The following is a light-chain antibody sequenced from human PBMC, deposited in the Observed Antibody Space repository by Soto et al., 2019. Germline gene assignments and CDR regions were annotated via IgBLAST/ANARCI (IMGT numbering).Light chain of an antibody. J-gene: IGLJ2*01. V-gene: IGLV2-8*01. CDR2: EVS. Sequence: QSALTQPPSASGSPGQSVTTSCTGTSSDVGGYNYVSWYQQHPGKAPKLMIYEVSKRPSGVPDRFSGSKSGNTASLTVSGLQAEDEADYYCSSYAGSNNLGVFGGGTKLTVL. CDR3: SSYAGSNNLGV. CDR1: SSDVGGYNY.